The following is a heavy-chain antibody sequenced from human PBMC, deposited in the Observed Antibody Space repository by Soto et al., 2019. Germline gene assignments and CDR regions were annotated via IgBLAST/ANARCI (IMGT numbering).Heavy chain of an antibody. CDR1: GGTFSSYA. CDR2: IIPIFGTA. CDR3: ASDRGSGWLLSDY. V-gene: IGHV1-69*01. J-gene: IGHJ4*02. D-gene: IGHD6-19*01. Sequence: QVQLVPSGAEVKKPGSSVKVSCKAAGGTFSSYAISWVRQAPGQALDWMGGIIPIFGTANYGQKFQGRVTITADEPPSTAYMELSSLGSEVTAVYYCASDRGSGWLLSDYWGQGTHVTVS.